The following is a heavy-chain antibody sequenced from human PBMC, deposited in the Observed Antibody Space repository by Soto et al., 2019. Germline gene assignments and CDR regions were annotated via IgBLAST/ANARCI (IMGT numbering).Heavy chain of an antibody. Sequence: QPGGSLRLSCAASGFTFSSYSMNWVRQAPGKGLEWVSYISSSSSTIYYADSVKGRFTISRDNSKNSLYLQKNSLRTEDTALYYCAKDLNVDIVATTGRDYYYYGMDVWGQGTTVTVSS. D-gene: IGHD5-12*01. CDR3: AKDLNVDIVATTGRDYYYYGMDV. J-gene: IGHJ6*02. CDR1: GFTFSSYS. V-gene: IGHV3-48*04. CDR2: ISSSSSTI.